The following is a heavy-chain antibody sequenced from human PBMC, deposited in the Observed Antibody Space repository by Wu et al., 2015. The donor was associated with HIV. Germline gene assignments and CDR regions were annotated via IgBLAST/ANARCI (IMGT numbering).Heavy chain of an antibody. CDR1: GDGFTSYA. D-gene: IGHD2-2*01. CDR2: IIPTFGTT. Sequence: QVHLVQFGGEVKKPGSSVKVTCKASGDGFTSYAVSWVRQAPGQGLEWMGRIIPTFGTTNYAQKFQRRVTITAVASTTTAYMELSSLRYEDTAVYYCASQFDSRTYESYAFDFWGQGTLVT. J-gene: IGHJ4*02. V-gene: IGHV1-69*15. CDR3: ASQFDSRTYESYAFDF.